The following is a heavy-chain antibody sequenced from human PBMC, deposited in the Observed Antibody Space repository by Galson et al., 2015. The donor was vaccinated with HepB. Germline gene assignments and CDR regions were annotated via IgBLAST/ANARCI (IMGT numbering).Heavy chain of an antibody. J-gene: IGHJ3*02. D-gene: IGHD1-26*01. CDR2: INPSGGST. Sequence: SVKVSCKASGYTFTSYYMHWVRQAPGQGLEWMGIINPSGGSTSYAQKFQGRVTMTRDTSTSTVYMELSSLRSEDTAVYYCARGRRIVGATRAFDIWGQGTMVTVSS. CDR3: ARGRRIVGATRAFDI. V-gene: IGHV1-46*01. CDR1: GYTFTSYY.